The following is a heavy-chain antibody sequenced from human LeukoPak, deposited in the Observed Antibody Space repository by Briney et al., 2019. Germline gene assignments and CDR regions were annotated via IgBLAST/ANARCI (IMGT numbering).Heavy chain of an antibody. CDR2: ISSSSSYI. CDR3: ARDIGQSYYGCGY. V-gene: IGHV3-21*01. Sequence: TGGSLRLSCAASGFTFSNYNMNWVRQAPGKGLEWVSSISSSSSYIYYADSVKGRSTISRDNAKNSLYLQMNSLRAEDTAVYYCARDIGQSYYGCGYWGQGTLVTVSS. D-gene: IGHD1-26*01. CDR1: GFTFSNYN. J-gene: IGHJ4*02.